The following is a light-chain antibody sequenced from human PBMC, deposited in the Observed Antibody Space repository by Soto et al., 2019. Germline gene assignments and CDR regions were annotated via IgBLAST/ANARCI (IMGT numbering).Light chain of an antibody. Sequence: DIQLTQSPSFLSGSVGDRVTITCRASQDVSRYLAWYQQKPGKAPNLLIYAASTLRSGVPSRFSGSGSETEFTLTISSLQPKDFATYYCQQLNSYVFAFGPGTKVDIK. J-gene: IGKJ3*01. CDR3: QQLNSYVFA. CDR1: QDVSRY. V-gene: IGKV1-9*01. CDR2: AAS.